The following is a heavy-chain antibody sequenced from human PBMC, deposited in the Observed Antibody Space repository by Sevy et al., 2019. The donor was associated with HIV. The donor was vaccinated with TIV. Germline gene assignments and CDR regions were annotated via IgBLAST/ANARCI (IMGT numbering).Heavy chain of an antibody. CDR1: GGTFSSYA. CDR3: ARAAAAGFDY. J-gene: IGHJ4*02. CDR2: IIPIFGTA. D-gene: IGHD6-13*01. V-gene: IGHV1-69*13. Sequence: ASVKVSCKASGGTFSSYAISWVRQAPGQGLEWMGRIIPIFGTANYAQKFQDRVTITADESTSTAYMELSSLRSEDTAVYYCARAAAAGFDYWGQGTLVTVSS.